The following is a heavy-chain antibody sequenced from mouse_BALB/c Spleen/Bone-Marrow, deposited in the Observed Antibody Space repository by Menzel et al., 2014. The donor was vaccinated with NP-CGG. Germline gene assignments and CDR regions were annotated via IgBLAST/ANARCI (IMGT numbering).Heavy chain of an antibody. V-gene: IGHV1-54*01. CDR2: INPGSGGT. D-gene: IGHD2-1*01. Sequence: QVQLKQSGAELVRPGTSVKVSCKASGYAFTNYLIEWVKQRPGQGLEWIGVINPGSGGTNYNEKFKGKATLTADKSSSTAYMQLSSLTSDDSAVYSCARIYYGNYYWGQGTTLTVSS. J-gene: IGHJ2*01. CDR1: GYAFTNYL. CDR3: ARIYYGNYY.